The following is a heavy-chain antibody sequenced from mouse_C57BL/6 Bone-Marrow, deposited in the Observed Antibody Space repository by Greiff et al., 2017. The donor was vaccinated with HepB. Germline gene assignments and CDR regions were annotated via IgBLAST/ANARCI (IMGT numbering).Heavy chain of an antibody. V-gene: IGHV1-50*01. CDR1: GYTFTSYW. J-gene: IGHJ2*01. CDR3: SRLHYGSSSYYFDY. CDR2: IDTADSNT. Sequence: VQLQQPGAELVKPGASVKLSCKASGYTFTSYWMQWVTQRPGQGLEWIGEIDTADSNTNYNQKFKGKATLTVDTSSSTDALQLSSLTSEDSAVYYCSRLHYGSSSYYFDYWGQGTILTVSS. D-gene: IGHD1-1*01.